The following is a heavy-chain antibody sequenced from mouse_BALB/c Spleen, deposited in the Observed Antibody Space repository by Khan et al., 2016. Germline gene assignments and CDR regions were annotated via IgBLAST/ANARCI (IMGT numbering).Heavy chain of an antibody. CDR2: IWAGGST. V-gene: IGHV2-9*02. CDR3: ARLYGSSLYYYAMDY. D-gene: IGHD1-1*01. Sequence: VQLQESGPGLVAPSQSLSITCTVSAFSLTSYGVHWVRQPPGKGLEWLGVIWAGGSTNYNSALMSRLSISKDNSKSQVFLKMNSLQTDDTAMYYCARLYGSSLYYYAMDYWGQGTSVTVSS. CDR1: AFSLTSYG. J-gene: IGHJ4*01.